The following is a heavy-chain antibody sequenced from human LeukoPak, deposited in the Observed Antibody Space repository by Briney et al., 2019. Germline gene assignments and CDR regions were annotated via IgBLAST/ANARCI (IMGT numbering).Heavy chain of an antibody. J-gene: IGHJ4*02. CDR1: GYNFSDYF. Sequence: ASVTVSYKASGYNFSDYFLNWVRQAPGQGLEWVGWIKPKTGATNFPQKFQGRVTMTTDTSINTAYLELSSLKSDDTAVYFCARDRVSGVIEWGFDIWGQGTLVTVSS. CDR2: IKPKTGAT. D-gene: IGHD2-21*01. CDR3: ARDRVSGVIEWGFDI. V-gene: IGHV1-2*02.